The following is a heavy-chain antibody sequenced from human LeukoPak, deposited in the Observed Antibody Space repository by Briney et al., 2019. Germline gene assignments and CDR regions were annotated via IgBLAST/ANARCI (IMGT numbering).Heavy chain of an antibody. Sequence: PGGSLRLSCAASGFTFSSSGMNWVRQAPGKGLEWISYISSSSTTIYYADSVKGRFTIPRDNAKNSLYLQMNSLRAEDTAVYYCASGYSSGPVYWGQGNLVTVSS. J-gene: IGHJ4*02. CDR2: ISSSSTTI. CDR1: GFTFSSSG. V-gene: IGHV3-48*04. CDR3: ASGYSSGPVY. D-gene: IGHD6-19*01.